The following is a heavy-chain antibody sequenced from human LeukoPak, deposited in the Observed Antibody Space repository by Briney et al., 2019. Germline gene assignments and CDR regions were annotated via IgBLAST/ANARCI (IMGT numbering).Heavy chain of an antibody. CDR2: INTNTGNP. J-gene: IGHJ4*02. V-gene: IGHV7-4-1*02. Sequence: ASVKVSCKTSGYTFSSYTITWVRQAPGQGLQWMGWINTNTGNPTYAQGFTGRYVFSLDTSVRTAYLQISGLTADDTAVYFCGRDPRLGIRGYTYGYIEYWGQGTLVTVSS. CDR1: GYTFSSYT. D-gene: IGHD5-18*01. CDR3: GRDPRLGIRGYTYGYIEY.